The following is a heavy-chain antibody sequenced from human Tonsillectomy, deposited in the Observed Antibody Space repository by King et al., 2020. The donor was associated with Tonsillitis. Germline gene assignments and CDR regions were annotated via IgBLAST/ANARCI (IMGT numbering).Heavy chain of an antibody. D-gene: IGHD3-10*01. CDR3: ASLHGSASYHRDY. CDR2: IYSCGST. V-gene: IGHV3-66*01. J-gene: IGHJ4*02. CDR1: GFSVSSNY. Sequence: VQLVESGGGLVQPGGSLRLSCAASGFSVSSNYMRWVRQAPGKGLEWVSVIYSCGSTYYADSVKGRFTISRENSKNTLYLQMNRLRAEETAVYYCASLHGSASYHRDYWGQGTLVTVSS.